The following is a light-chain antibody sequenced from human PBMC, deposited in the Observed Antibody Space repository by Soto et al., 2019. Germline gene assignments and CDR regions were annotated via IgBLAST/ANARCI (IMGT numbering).Light chain of an antibody. V-gene: IGKV3-20*01. CDR1: PSVTNY. Sequence: DIVLTQSPATLSLSPGERATLSCRASPSVTNYLAWCQQRPGQAPRLLIYGASTRAAGIPDRFSGSWSGTDCTLTISRLEPEDVAVYYCQQYGSSPWTLGQGTKVDIK. CDR3: QQYGSSPWT. J-gene: IGKJ1*01. CDR2: GAS.